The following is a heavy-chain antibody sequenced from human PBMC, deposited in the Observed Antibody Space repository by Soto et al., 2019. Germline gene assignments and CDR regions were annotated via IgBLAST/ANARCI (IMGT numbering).Heavy chain of an antibody. Sequence: EVQLLESGRGLVQPGGSLRVSCAASGFTFSSYAMSWVRQAPGTGLEWVSCISGRGGSTYYADYVKGRFTLSRDNPKHNLYLQMNSLSAEDTAVYYCAKGTAVAVDWGQGTLVTVSS. CDR1: GFTFSSYA. V-gene: IGHV3-23*01. D-gene: IGHD6-19*01. CDR2: ISGRGGST. J-gene: IGHJ4*02. CDR3: AKGTAVAVD.